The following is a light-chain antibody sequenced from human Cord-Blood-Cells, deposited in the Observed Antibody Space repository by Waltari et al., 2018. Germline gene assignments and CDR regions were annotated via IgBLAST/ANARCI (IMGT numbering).Light chain of an antibody. Sequence: QSALPQPASVSGSPGRSITISCTGTSSDVGGYNYVPWYQHHPGKAPKPLIYEVSNRPSGVSNRFAGSKSGNTASLTISGLQAEDEADYYCSSYTSSSTYVFGTGTKVTVL. CDR1: SSDVGGYNY. J-gene: IGLJ1*01. CDR2: EVS. V-gene: IGLV2-14*01. CDR3: SSYTSSSTYV.